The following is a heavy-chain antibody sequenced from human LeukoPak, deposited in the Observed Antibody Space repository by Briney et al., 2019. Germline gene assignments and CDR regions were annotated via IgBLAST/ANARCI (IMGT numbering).Heavy chain of an antibody. CDR1: GFSLTTTGVG. Sequence: ESGPTLVNPTQTLTLTCTFSGFSLTTTGVGVGWIRQPPGKALEWLALIYWDEDTHYSPSLKSRLTITKDTSKNQVVLTLYNMDPVDTATYYCAHRPNDYDTGGFPKYYFDYWGKGTLVTVSS. D-gene: IGHD3-22*01. CDR2: IYWDEDT. J-gene: IGHJ4*02. V-gene: IGHV2-5*02. CDR3: AHRPNDYDTGGFPKYYFDY.